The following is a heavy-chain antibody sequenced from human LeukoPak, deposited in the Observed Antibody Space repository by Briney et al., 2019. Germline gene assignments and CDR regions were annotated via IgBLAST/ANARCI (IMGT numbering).Heavy chain of an antibody. J-gene: IGHJ5*02. CDR3: AKDRAFLWFGDL. CDR2: ITPSGDST. CDR1: GDTFSSYY. Sequence: ASVKVSCKASGDTFSSYYMHWVRQAPGQGLEWMGIITPSGDSTNYAQKFQGRVTMTRDTSTSTVYMELSSLRSEDTAVYYCAKDRAFLWFGDLWGQGTLVTVSS. V-gene: IGHV1-46*01. D-gene: IGHD3-10*01.